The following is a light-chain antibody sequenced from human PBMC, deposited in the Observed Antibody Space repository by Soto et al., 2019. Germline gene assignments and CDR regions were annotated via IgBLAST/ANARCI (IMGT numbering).Light chain of an antibody. CDR3: SSHARNNSDV. J-gene: IGLJ1*01. V-gene: IGLV2-8*01. CDR1: SSDVGGQNY. Sequence: QSALTQPPSASGSPGQSVAISCTGTSSDVGGQNYVSWYQQHPGKAPKLIIYAVTERPSGVPDRFSGSKSGNTASLTVSGLKTEDEADYYCSSHARNNSDVLGTGTKGTV. CDR2: AVT.